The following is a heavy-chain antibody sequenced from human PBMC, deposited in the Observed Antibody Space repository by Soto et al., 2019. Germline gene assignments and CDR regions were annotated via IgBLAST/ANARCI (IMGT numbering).Heavy chain of an antibody. CDR1: GGSISSGGSY. Sequence: QVQLQESGPGLVKPSETLSLTCTVSGGSISSGGSYWSWIRQHPGKGLEWIGYIFNSGSTYYNPSLKSRVTVSVDTSQKQFSLRLRSVTAADTAVYYCARGVGHSAKVGYWGQGTLVTVSS. J-gene: IGHJ4*02. D-gene: IGHD3-3*01. CDR2: IFNSGST. V-gene: IGHV4-31*03. CDR3: ARGVGHSAKVGY.